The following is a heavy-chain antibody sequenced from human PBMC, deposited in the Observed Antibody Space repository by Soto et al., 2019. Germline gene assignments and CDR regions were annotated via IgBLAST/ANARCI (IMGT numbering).Heavy chain of an antibody. CDR2: IDPRNGGT. CDR3: ARVLYRNVIHA. J-gene: IGHJ4*02. CDR1: GYIFSDYY. D-gene: IGHD5-18*01. V-gene: IGHV1-2*06. Sequence: ASVKVSCKASGYIFSDYYIHWVRQAPGQGLEWMGRIDPRNGGTKYAQKFQDRLTMTTDTSTSTAFLELRRLRLDDTAVFFCARVLYRNVIHAWGQGTLVTVSS.